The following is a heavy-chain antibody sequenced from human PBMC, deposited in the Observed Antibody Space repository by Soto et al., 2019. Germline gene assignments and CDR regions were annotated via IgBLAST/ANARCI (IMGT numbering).Heavy chain of an antibody. CDR1: GFTFSDFA. J-gene: IGHJ5*02. D-gene: IGHD2-21*02. V-gene: IGHV3-23*01. CDR3: ARESGDWPLNWFDP. CDR2: ISGSGRHT. Sequence: GGSLRLSCAASGFTFSDFAMSWVRLAPGKGLQWVSAISGSGRHTYYSDSVKGRFAISRDNAKNTLYLQMNGLTAEDTAVYYCARESGDWPLNWFDPWGQRTLVTVSS.